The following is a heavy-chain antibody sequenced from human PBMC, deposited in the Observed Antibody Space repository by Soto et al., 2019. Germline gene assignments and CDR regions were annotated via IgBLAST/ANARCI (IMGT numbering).Heavy chain of an antibody. V-gene: IGHV4-30-4*01. CDR2: IYYSGST. Sequence: QVQLQESGTGLVKPSQTLSLTCTVSGGSISSGDYYWSWIRQPPGKGLEWIGYIYYSGSTYYNPHHKSRVTISVDKSKNQFSLKLSSVTAADPAVYYCARADGFDWGKNSGMDVLGQGTTVTVSS. D-gene: IGHD3-9*01. CDR1: GGSISSGDYY. CDR3: ARADGFDWGKNSGMDV. J-gene: IGHJ6*02.